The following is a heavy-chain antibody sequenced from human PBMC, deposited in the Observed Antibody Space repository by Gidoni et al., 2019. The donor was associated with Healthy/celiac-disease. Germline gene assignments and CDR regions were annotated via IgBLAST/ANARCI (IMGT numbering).Heavy chain of an antibody. CDR1: GGSISSGGYY. D-gene: IGHD2-2*01. J-gene: IGHJ5*02. V-gene: IGHV4-31*03. Sequence: QVQLQESGPGLVKPSQTLSLTGTVSGGSISSGGYYWSWIRQHPGKGLEWIGYIYYSGSTYYNPSRKSRVTISVDTSKNQFSLNLRSVTAADTAVYYCARDLAYCSSTSCYPGGWFDPWGQGTLVIVS. CDR2: IYYSGST. CDR3: ARDLAYCSSTSCYPGGWFDP.